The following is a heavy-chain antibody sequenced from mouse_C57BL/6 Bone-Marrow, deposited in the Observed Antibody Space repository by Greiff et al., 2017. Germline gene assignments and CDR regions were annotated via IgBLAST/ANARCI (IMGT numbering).Heavy chain of an antibody. Sequence: VQLQQSGAELVRPGASVKLSCTASGFNINDYYMHWVKQRPEQGLEWIGRIDPEDGDTEYAPKFQGKATMTADTSSNTASLQLSSLTSEDTAVYYCRWLLYAMDYWGQGTSVTVSS. CDR1: GFNINDYY. CDR2: IDPEDGDT. V-gene: IGHV14-1*01. CDR3: RWLLYAMDY. J-gene: IGHJ4*01. D-gene: IGHD2-3*01.